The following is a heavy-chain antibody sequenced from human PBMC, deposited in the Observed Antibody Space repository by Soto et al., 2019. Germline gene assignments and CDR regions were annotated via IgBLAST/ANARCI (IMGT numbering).Heavy chain of an antibody. Sequence: VGSLRLSCAASGFTFSSYGVHWVRQAPVKGLEWVAVIWYDGSNKYYADSVKGRFTISRDNSKNTLYLQMNSLRAEDTAVYYCARDGGSGWSDNWFDPWGQGTLVTVSS. CDR2: IWYDGSNK. CDR1: GFTFSSYG. V-gene: IGHV3-33*01. J-gene: IGHJ5*02. D-gene: IGHD6-19*01. CDR3: ARDGGSGWSDNWFDP.